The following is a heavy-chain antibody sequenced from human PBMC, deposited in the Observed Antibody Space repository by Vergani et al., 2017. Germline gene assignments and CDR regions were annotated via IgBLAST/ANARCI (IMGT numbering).Heavy chain of an antibody. CDR2: IYPGDSDT. Sequence: EVQLVQSGAEVKKPGESLKISCKGSGYSFTSYWIGWVRQMPGKGLEWMGIIYPGDSDTRYSPSFQGQVTISADKSISTAYLQWSSLKASDTAMYYCASQDCSGGSCYAVNGAFDIWGQGTMVTVSS. V-gene: IGHV5-51*01. J-gene: IGHJ3*02. CDR1: GYSFTSYW. CDR3: ASQDCSGGSCYAVNGAFDI. D-gene: IGHD2-15*01.